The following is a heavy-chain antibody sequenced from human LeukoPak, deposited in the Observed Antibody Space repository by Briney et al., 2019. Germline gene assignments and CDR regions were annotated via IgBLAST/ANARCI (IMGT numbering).Heavy chain of an antibody. CDR1: GFTFSNYG. J-gene: IGHJ4*02. CDR2: ISYDGSNK. CDR3: AKGSMGRCSGNSCYSVY. V-gene: IGHV3-30*18. Sequence: GGSLRLSCAASGFTFSNYGMHWVRQAPGKGLEWVAVISYDGSNKYYADSVKGRFTISRDNSKNTLYLQMNSLRVEDTAVYYCAKGSMGRCSGNSCYSVYWGQGTLVTVSS. D-gene: IGHD5-12*01.